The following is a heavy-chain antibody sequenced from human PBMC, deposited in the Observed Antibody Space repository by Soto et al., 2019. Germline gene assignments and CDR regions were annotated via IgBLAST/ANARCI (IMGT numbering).Heavy chain of an antibody. V-gene: IGHV1-8*01. J-gene: IGHJ6*03. Sequence: KVSCKASGYTFTSYDINWVRQATGQGLEWMGWMNPNSGNTGYAQKFQGRVTMTRNTSISTAYMELSSLRSEDTAVYYCARVSAQCGGSCYVPDYYYYMDVWGKGTTVTVSS. CDR2: MNPNSGNT. D-gene: IGHD2-15*01. CDR3: ARVSAQCGGSCYVPDYYYYMDV. CDR1: GYTFTSYD.